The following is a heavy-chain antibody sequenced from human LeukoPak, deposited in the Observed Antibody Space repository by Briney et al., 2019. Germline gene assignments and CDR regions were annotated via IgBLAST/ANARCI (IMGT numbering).Heavy chain of an antibody. V-gene: IGHV4-38-2*02. CDR3: ARAQTGAYGQTEDFDY. D-gene: IGHD4-17*01. CDR2: IYHTGST. Sequence: PSETLSLTCSVSSYSINSNYYWGWIRQSPGKGLEWIGSIYHTGSTYYNPSLKSRVTISLDASNKQFSLRLSSVTAADTAVYYCARAQTGAYGQTEDFDYWGQGTLVTVSS. J-gene: IGHJ4*02. CDR1: SYSINSNYY.